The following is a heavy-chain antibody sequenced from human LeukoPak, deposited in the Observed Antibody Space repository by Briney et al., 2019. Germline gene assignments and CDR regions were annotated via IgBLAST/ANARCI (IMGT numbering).Heavy chain of an antibody. CDR1: GYTFTGYY. D-gene: IGHD1-26*01. CDR3: AREASIVGATFHLDH. CDR2: INPNSGGT. V-gene: IGHV1-2*02. Sequence: ASVKVSCKASGYTFTGYYMHWVRQAPGQGLEWMGWINPNSGGTNYAQKFQGRVTMTRDTSISTAYMELSRLRSDDTAVYYCAREASIVGATFHLDHWGQGTLVTVSS. J-gene: IGHJ4*02.